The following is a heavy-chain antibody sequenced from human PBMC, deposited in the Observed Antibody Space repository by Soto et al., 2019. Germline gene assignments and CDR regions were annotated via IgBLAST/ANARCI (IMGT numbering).Heavy chain of an antibody. J-gene: IGHJ6*02. CDR1: GFTFSSYD. V-gene: IGHV3-30-3*01. Sequence: PGGSLRLSCAASGFTFSSYDMHWVRQAPGKGLEWVAVISYDGSNKYYADSVKGRFTISRDNSKNTLYLQMNSLRAEDTAVYYCARDTGNDILTCYQPLNYYYYYGMDVWGQGTTVTVSS. CDR3: ARDTGNDILTCYQPLNYYYYYGMDV. CDR2: ISYDGSNK. D-gene: IGHD3-9*01.